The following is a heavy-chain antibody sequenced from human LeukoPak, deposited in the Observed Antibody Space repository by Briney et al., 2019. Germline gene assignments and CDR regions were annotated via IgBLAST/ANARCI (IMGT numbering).Heavy chain of an antibody. Sequence: SETLYLTCTVSGGSISSFCWSWIRQPAGKGLEWIGRIYPSGSTNYSPSLKSRVTMSVDTSKNQFSLKLSSVTAADTAVYYCARFSGSYSPYFDYWGQGTLVTVSS. CDR2: IYPSGST. V-gene: IGHV4-4*07. D-gene: IGHD1-26*01. CDR3: ARFSGSYSPYFDY. CDR1: GGSISSFC. J-gene: IGHJ4*02.